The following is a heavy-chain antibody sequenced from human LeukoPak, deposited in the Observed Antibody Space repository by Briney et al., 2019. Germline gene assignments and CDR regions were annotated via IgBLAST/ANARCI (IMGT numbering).Heavy chain of an antibody. V-gene: IGHV1-46*01. D-gene: IGHD3-22*01. CDR3: AKSDGYYSGDYFDY. Sequence: ASVKVSCKASGYTFTSYYMHWVRQAPGQGLEWMGIINPSGGSTSYAQKFQGRVTITADESTSTAYMELSSLRSEDTAVYYCAKSDGYYSGDYFDYWGQGTLVTVSS. CDR2: INPSGGST. J-gene: IGHJ4*02. CDR1: GYTFTSYY.